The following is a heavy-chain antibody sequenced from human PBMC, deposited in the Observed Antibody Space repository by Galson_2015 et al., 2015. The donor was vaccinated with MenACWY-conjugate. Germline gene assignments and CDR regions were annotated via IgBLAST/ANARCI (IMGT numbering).Heavy chain of an antibody. V-gene: IGHV3-53*01. CDR3: ARDGGYSYGANWFDT. J-gene: IGHJ5*02. Sequence: SLRLSCAASGFTVSSNYKGWVRQAPGKGLEWVSVIYSGGSTYYADSVKGRFTISRDNAKNSLYLQMNSLRAEDTAVYYCARDGGYSYGANWFDTWGQGTLVTVSS. CDR2: IYSGGST. D-gene: IGHD5-18*01. CDR1: GFTVSSNY.